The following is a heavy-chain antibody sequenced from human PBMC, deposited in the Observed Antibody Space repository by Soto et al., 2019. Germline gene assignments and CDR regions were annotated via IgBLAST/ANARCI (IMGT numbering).Heavy chain of an antibody. CDR3: ARLAKLEPPLGA. CDR2: INPNSGGT. CDR1: GYTFTGYY. D-gene: IGHD1-1*01. V-gene: IGHV1-2*02. J-gene: IGHJ4*02. Sequence: ASVKVSCKASGYTFTGYYTHWVRQAPGQGLEWMGWINPNSGGTNYAQKFQGRVTMTRDTSISTAYMELSRLRSDDTAVYYCARLAKLEPPLGAWGQGTLVTVSS.